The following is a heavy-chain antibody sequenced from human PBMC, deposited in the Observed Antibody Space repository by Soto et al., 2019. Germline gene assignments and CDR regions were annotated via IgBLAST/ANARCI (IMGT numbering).Heavy chain of an antibody. D-gene: IGHD3-3*01. CDR2: MNPNSGNT. V-gene: IGHV1-8*01. Sequence: ASVKVSCKTSGYTFTTYDINWVRQASGQGLEWMGWMNPNSGNTGYAQKFQGRVTMTRNTSISTAYLQLSSLRSDDTAVYYCARNFWSGYQGNYYYFMDVCGKGTTVTGSS. CDR3: ARNFWSGYQGNYYYFMDV. J-gene: IGHJ6*03. CDR1: GYTFTTYD.